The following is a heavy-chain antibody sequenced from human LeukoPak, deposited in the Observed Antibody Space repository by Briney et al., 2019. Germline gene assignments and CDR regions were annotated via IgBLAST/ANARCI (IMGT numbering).Heavy chain of an antibody. J-gene: IGHJ4*02. D-gene: IGHD1-14*01. V-gene: IGHV3-64*01. CDR1: GLIFSSYP. Sequence: GGSLRLSCVAFGLIFSSYPMHWVRQAPGKGLEYVSVVSGDGGTTYYTKSVKGRFTISRDNSKNTLYLQMGSLREEDMAVYYCAREEPAGSTDYWGQGTLVTVSS. CDR3: AREEPAGSTDY. CDR2: VSGDGGTT.